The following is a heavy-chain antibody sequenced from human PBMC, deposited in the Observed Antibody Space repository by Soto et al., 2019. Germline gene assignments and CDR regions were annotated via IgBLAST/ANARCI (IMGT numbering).Heavy chain of an antibody. CDR3: ARAPAYYYDSSGYPHDY. CDR2: IIPIFGTA. Sequence: QVQLVQSGAEVKKPGSSVKVSCKASGGTFSSYAISWVRQAPGQGLEWMGGIIPIFGTANYAQKFQGSVTITADESTSTAYMELSSLRSEDTAVYYCARAPAYYYDSSGYPHDYWGQGTLVTVSS. CDR1: GGTFSSYA. D-gene: IGHD3-22*01. V-gene: IGHV1-69*01. J-gene: IGHJ4*02.